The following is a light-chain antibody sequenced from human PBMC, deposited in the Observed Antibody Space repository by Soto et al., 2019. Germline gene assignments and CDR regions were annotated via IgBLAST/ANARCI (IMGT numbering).Light chain of an antibody. CDR1: SSDIGRYNY. CDR2: EVN. Sequence: QSALTQPASVSGSPGQSITISCTGTSSDIGRYNYVSWFQQHPGKVPKLVIFEVNYRPSGVSDRFSGSKSGNTASLTFTGLQAEDEADYYCTSCITANTRCVFGSGTKVTVL. CDR3: TSCITANTRCV. J-gene: IGLJ1*01. V-gene: IGLV2-14*01.